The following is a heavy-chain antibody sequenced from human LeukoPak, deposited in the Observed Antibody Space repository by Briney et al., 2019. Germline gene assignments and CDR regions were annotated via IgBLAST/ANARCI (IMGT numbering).Heavy chain of an antibody. Sequence: GGSLRLSCEASGFTFSSFTMHWIRQAPGKGLEWVAVISSDGSNKYYPDSVKGRFTISRDNSKNTLYLQVRSLRLEDTAMYLCARDPPGWYYFDYWGQGTLVTVSS. V-gene: IGHV3-30-3*01. D-gene: IGHD2-15*01. CDR2: ISSDGSNK. CDR3: ARDPPGWYYFDY. CDR1: GFTFSSFT. J-gene: IGHJ4*02.